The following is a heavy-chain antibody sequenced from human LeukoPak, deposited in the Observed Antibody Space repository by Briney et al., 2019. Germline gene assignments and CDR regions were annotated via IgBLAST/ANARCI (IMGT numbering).Heavy chain of an antibody. CDR1: GGSISSSRDY. V-gene: IGHV4-39*01. J-gene: IGHJ5*02. CDR2: IYSSGST. Sequence: SQTLSLTCIVPGGSISSSRDYWAWTRQPPGKGLDWIANIYSSGSTYYTPSLKRQLIISVDTTSNLLCLMLRLVTAAATAVHYCANLISPGWFDPWGQGTLVTVSS. CDR3: ANLISPGWFDP.